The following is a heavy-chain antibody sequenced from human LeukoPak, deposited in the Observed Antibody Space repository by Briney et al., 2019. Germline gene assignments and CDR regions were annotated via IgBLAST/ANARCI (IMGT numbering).Heavy chain of an antibody. CDR1: GYIFTDYG. CDR2: IVAYTFAT. D-gene: IGHD2-2*01. Sequence: GASVKVSCKASGYIFTDYGISWVRQAPGQGLEWMGWIVAYTFATDLAQKFQGRVTLATDTSTNTAYMELRSLRSDDTAIYYCARDPRSVIAPAAADFWDQGTLVTVSS. J-gene: IGHJ4*02. V-gene: IGHV1-18*01. CDR3: ARDPRSVIAPAAADF.